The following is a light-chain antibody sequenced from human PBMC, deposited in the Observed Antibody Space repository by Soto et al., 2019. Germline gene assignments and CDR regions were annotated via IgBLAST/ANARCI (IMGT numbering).Light chain of an antibody. V-gene: IGKV1-5*03. CDR3: QQYNDFQYT. CDR1: QSVNTW. CDR2: KAT. J-gene: IGKJ2*01. Sequence: DIQMTQSPSTLSASVGDRVTIACRASQSVNTWLAWYQKKPGKAPKLLIYKATNLQSGVPSRFSGSGSGTDFSLTISSLQPEDSATYFCQQYNDFQYTFGPGTKLEI.